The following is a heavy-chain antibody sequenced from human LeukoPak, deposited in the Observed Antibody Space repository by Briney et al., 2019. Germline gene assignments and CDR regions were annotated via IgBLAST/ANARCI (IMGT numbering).Heavy chain of an antibody. CDR2: IYYSGST. J-gene: IGHJ4*02. V-gene: IGHV4-39*07. CDR3: ARDLWDYMTTVTPNDY. D-gene: IGHD4-17*01. Sequence: PSETLSLTCTVSGGSISSSSYYWGWIRQPPGKGLEWIGSIYYSGSTYYNPSLKSRVTMSVDTSKNQFSLKLSSVTAADTAVYYCARDLWDYMTTVTPNDYWGQGTLVTVSS. CDR1: GGSISSSSYY.